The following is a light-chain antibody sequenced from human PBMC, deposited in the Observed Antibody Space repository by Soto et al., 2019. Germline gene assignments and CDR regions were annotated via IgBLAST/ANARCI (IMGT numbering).Light chain of an antibody. J-gene: IGKJ2*01. CDR3: QQYGGATPRT. Sequence: EIVLTQSPGTLSLSPGERATLSCRASQSITSNYLAWYQQKPGQAPSLLIYGTSGSATGIPDRFSGSGSGTDFTLTISRLEPEDVAVYYCQQYGGATPRTFGQGTKLEI. CDR2: GTS. V-gene: IGKV3-20*01. CDR1: QSITSNY.